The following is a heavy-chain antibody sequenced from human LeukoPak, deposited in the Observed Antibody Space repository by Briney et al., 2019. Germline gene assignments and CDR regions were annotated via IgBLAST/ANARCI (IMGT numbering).Heavy chain of an antibody. CDR1: GFIFSDYW. Sequence: PGGSLSLSCAASGFIFSDYWMHWARQGPGKGLVWVSRIKSDGSSTSYAESVKGRFTISRDNAKNTVYVHMNSLRDEDTAVYYCARGGRYAYFLDYWGQGTLVTVSS. CDR3: ARGGRYAYFLDY. V-gene: IGHV3-74*01. CDR2: IKSDGSST. J-gene: IGHJ4*02. D-gene: IGHD3-16*01.